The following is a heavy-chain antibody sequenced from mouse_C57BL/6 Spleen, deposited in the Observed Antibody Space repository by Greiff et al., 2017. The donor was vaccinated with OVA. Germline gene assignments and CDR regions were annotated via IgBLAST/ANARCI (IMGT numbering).Heavy chain of an antibody. V-gene: IGHV1-72*01. CDR3: ARGPYGNYGYFDV. Sequence: QVQLQQPGAELVKPGASVKLSCKASGYTFTSYWMHWVKQRPGRGLEWIGRIDPNSGGTKYNEKFKSKATLTVDKPSSTAYMPLSSLTSEDSAVYDCARGPYGNYGYFDVWGTGTTVTVSS. CDR1: GYTFTSYW. D-gene: IGHD2-1*01. J-gene: IGHJ1*03. CDR2: IDPNSGGT.